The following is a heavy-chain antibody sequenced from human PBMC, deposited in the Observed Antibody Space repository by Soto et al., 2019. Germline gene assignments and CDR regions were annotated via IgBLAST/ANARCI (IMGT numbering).Heavy chain of an antibody. J-gene: IGHJ6*03. CDR1: GYTFTSYD. CDR2: MNPNSGNT. CDR3: ARGYDFWRGYWAPYYYYYRDV. Sequence: QVRLVQSGAEVKKPGASVKVSCKASGYTFTSYDINWVRQATGQGLEWMGWMNPNSGNTGYAQKFQGRVTMTRNTSVSTAYMELRSLRSEDTAVYYCARGYDFWRGYWAPYYYYYRDVWGKGTTVAVSS. V-gene: IGHV1-8*01. D-gene: IGHD3-3*01.